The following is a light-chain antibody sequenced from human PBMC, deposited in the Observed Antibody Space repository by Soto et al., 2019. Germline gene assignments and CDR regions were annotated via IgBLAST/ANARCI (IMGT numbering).Light chain of an antibody. CDR2: LGS. V-gene: IGKV2-28*01. CDR1: QNLLHSNGYNY. CDR3: MQALQTQNT. J-gene: IGKJ2*01. Sequence: DIAMTQSPLSLPVTTGEPASIYCRTSQNLLHSNGYNYLDWYLQKPGQSPQLLIYLGSNRASGVPDRFSGSGSGTDFTLKISRVEAEDVGVYYCMQALQTQNTFGQGTKLEIK.